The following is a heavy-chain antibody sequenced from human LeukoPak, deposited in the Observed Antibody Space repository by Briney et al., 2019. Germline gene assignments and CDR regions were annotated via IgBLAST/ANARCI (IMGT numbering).Heavy chain of an antibody. V-gene: IGHV1-69*13. CDR2: IIPIFGTA. J-gene: IGHJ4*02. Sequence: SVRVSCKASGGTFSSYAISWVRQAPGQGLEWMGGIIPIFGTANYAQKFQGRVTITADESTSTAYMELSSLRSEDTAVYYCASYSYPEWELLGYWGQGTLVTVSS. D-gene: IGHD1-26*01. CDR3: ASYSYPEWELLGY. CDR1: GGTFSSYA.